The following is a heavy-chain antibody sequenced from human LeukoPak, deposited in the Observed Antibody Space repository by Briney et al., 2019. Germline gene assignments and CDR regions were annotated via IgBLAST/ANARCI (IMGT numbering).Heavy chain of an antibody. V-gene: IGHV3-30-3*01. CDR2: ISYDGSNK. CDR3: ARINDFWSGYYSFYYYYMDV. Sequence: GGSLRLSCAASGFTFSSYAMHWVRQAPGKGLEWVAVISYDGSNKYYADSVKGRFTISRDNSKNTLYLQMNSLRAEDTAVYYCARINDFWSGYYSFYYYYMDVWGKGTTVTVSS. D-gene: IGHD3-3*01. J-gene: IGHJ6*03. CDR1: GFTFSSYA.